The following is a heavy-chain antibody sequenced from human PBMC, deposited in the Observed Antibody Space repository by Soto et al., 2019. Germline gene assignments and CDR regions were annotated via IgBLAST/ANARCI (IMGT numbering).Heavy chain of an antibody. CDR2: ISGYNGDT. CDR3: ARGGYTDFPDF. V-gene: IGHV1-18*01. CDR1: GYIFTNYG. J-gene: IGHJ4*02. D-gene: IGHD1-1*01. Sequence: QVQLVQSGAEVKEPGASVKVSCKASGYIFTNYGINRVRQAPGQGLEWMGWISGYNGDTDYAQKLQGRLTMTTDTSTSTAYMELRSLRSDDTAVYYCARGGYTDFPDFWGQGTLVTVSS.